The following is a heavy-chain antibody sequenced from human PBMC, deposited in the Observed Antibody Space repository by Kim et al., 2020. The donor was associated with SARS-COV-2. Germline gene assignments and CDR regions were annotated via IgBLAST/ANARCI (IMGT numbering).Heavy chain of an antibody. J-gene: IGHJ4*02. Sequence: GGSLRLSCAASGFTFSSYGMHWVRQAPGKGLEWVAVIWYDGSNKYYADSVKGRFTISRDNSKNTLYLQMNSLRAEDTAVYYCARDKDVVVPAAPFDYWGQGTLVTVSS. CDR1: GFTFSSYG. D-gene: IGHD2-2*01. CDR3: ARDKDVVVPAAPFDY. V-gene: IGHV3-33*01. CDR2: IWYDGSNK.